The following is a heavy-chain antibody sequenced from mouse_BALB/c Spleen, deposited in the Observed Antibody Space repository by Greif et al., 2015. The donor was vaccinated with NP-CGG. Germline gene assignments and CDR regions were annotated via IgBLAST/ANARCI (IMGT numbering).Heavy chain of an antibody. CDR2: INPSNGGT. V-gene: IGHV1S81*02. CDR3: TRSWGSYFDY. Sequence: QVQLQQSGAELVKPGASVKLSCKASGYTFTSYYMYWVKQRPGQGLEWIGEINPSNGGTNFNEKFKSKATLTVDKSSSTAYMQLSSLTSEDSAVYYCTRSWGSYFDYWGQGTTLTVSS. D-gene: IGHD4-1*01. J-gene: IGHJ2*01. CDR1: GYTFTSYY.